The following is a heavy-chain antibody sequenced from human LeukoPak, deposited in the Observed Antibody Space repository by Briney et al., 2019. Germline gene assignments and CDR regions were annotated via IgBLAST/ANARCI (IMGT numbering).Heavy chain of an antibody. D-gene: IGHD6-13*01. Sequence: GGSLRLSCAASGFTFSSYAMSWVCQAPGKGLEWVSAISGSGGSTYYADSVKGRFTISRDNSKNTLYLQMNSLRAEDTAVYYCAKEEQQLVHYYYYYMDVWGKGTTVTVSS. CDR2: ISGSGGST. J-gene: IGHJ6*03. CDR1: GFTFSSYA. V-gene: IGHV3-23*01. CDR3: AKEEQQLVHYYYYYMDV.